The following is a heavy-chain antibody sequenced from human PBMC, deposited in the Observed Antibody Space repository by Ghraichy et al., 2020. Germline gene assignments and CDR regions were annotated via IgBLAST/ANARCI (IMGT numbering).Heavy chain of an antibody. CDR2: IYYSGST. CDR3: ARQPALPKWELLGPHLDY. D-gene: IGHD1-26*01. Sequence: SETLSLTCTVSGGSISSSSYYWGWIRQPPGKGLEWIGSIYYSGSTYYNPSLKSRVTISVDTSKNQFSLKLSSVTAADTAVYYCARQPALPKWELLGPHLDYWGQGTLVTVSS. J-gene: IGHJ4*02. V-gene: IGHV4-39*01. CDR1: GGSISSSSYY.